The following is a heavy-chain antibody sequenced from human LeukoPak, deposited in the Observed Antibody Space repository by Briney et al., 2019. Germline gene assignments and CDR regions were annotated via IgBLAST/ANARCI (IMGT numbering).Heavy chain of an antibody. CDR2: IYYSGST. V-gene: IGHV4-39*07. CDR1: GGSISSSSYY. CDR3: ASIQGDAFDI. Sequence: SETLSLTCTVSGGSISSSSYYWGWIRQPPGKGLEWIGSIYYSGSTYYNPSLKSRVTMSVDTSKNQFSLKMSSVTAADTAVYYCASIQGDAFDIWGRGTMVTVSS. J-gene: IGHJ3*02.